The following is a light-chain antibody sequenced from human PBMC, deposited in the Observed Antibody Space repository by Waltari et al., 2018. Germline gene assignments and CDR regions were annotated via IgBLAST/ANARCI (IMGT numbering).Light chain of an antibody. Sequence: DIVMTQSPDSLTVSLGERATINCKSNQSVLYNSNNTNYVAWYQQKPGQPPKLLIYWASTRQSGVPDRFSGSGSGTDFTLTISSLQAEDVAVYHCQQYYTNPRTFGQGTKVEIK. CDR3: QQYYTNPRT. CDR1: QSVLYNSNNTNY. CDR2: WAS. J-gene: IGKJ1*01. V-gene: IGKV4-1*01.